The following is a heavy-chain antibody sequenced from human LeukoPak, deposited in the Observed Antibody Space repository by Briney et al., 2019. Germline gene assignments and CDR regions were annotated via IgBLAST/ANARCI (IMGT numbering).Heavy chain of an antibody. CDR1: GGSISGYY. CDR2: LSTSGTT. V-gene: IGHV4-4*07. Sequence: PSETLSLTCTVSGGSISGYYWSWIRQPAGKGLEWIGRLSTSGTTNYNPSLKSRLTMSLDTSKNQLSLNLTSVTAADTAVYYCVRARGQSGVDYWGQGTLVTVSS. D-gene: IGHD3-10*01. J-gene: IGHJ4*02. CDR3: VRARGQSGVDY.